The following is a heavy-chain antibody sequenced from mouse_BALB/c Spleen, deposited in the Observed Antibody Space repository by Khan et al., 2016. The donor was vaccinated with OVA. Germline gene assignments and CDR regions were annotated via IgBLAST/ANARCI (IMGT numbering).Heavy chain of an antibody. CDR1: GYTLTSYW. CDR2: INPSNGRT. V-gene: IGHV1S81*02. Sequence: QVQLQQPGAELVNPGASVNLSCKASGYTLTSYWMHWVKQRPGQGLEWIGEINPSNGRTNYNEKFKSKATLTVDKSSSTAYMQLSSLTSEDSAVYYCERLIINFDYWGQGTTLTVSS. CDR3: ERLIINFDY. J-gene: IGHJ2*01.